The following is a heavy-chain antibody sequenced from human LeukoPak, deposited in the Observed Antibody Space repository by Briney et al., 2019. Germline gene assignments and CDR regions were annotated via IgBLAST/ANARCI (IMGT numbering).Heavy chain of an antibody. V-gene: IGHV3-48*03. CDR1: GFXFSSYE. D-gene: IGHD3-10*01. J-gene: IGHJ4*02. Sequence: GGSLRLSCVASGFXFSSYEMSWVRQAPGKGLEWVSEISGSGTTIFYADSVKGRFTVSRDNAKNSLYLQMNSLRVEDTAVYYCASSPRGVYWGQGTLVTVSS. CDR2: ISGSGTTI. CDR3: ASSPRGVY.